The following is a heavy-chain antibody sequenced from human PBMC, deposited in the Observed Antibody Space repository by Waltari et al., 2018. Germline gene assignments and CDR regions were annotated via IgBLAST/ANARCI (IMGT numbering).Heavy chain of an antibody. Sequence: QVQLVESGGGVVQPGRSLRLSCAASGFTFSSYGMHWVRQAPGKGLEWVAVIWYDGSNKYYADSVKGRFTISRDNSKNTLYLQMNSLRAEDTAVYHCARGMTTVISRALGYWGQGTLVTVSS. CDR3: ARGMTTVISRALGY. CDR1: GFTFSSYG. D-gene: IGHD4-4*01. J-gene: IGHJ4*02. CDR2: IWYDGSNK. V-gene: IGHV3-33*01.